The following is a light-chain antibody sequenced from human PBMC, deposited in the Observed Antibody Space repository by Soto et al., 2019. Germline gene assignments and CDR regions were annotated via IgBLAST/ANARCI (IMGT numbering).Light chain of an antibody. V-gene: IGKV3-15*01. J-gene: IGKJ4*01. CDR2: DAS. Sequence: EIVMTQSPATLSVSPGERATLSCRASQSITGNLTWYQQKPGQAPRLLIYDASTRATGIPARFSGSGSGTEFTLTNSSLQSEDFAVYYCQQYHNWPLTFGGGTKVEIK. CDR3: QQYHNWPLT. CDR1: QSITGN.